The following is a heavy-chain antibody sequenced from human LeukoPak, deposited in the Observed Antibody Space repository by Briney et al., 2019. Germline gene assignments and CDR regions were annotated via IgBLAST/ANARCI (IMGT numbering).Heavy chain of an antibody. Sequence: SETLSLTCTVSGGSISSSSYYWGWIRQPPGKGLEWIGSIYYSGSTYYNPSLKSRVTISVDTSKNQFSLKLSSVTAADTAVYYCARTHEYFDYWGQGTLVTVSS. CDR1: GGSISSSSYY. CDR2: IYYSGST. J-gene: IGHJ4*02. V-gene: IGHV4-39*01. CDR3: ARTHEYFDY.